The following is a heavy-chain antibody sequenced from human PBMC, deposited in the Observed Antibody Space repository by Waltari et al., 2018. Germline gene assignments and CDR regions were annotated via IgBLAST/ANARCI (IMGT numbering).Heavy chain of an antibody. CDR3: ARARGYSGYDYGTLDY. Sequence: QVQLVQSGAEVKKPGSSVKVSCKASGGTFSSYAISWVRQAPGQGLEWLGGINPIVGTANYAQKCQGRVTITADESTSTAYMELSSLRSEDTAVYYCARARGYSGYDYGTLDYWGQGTLVTVSS. D-gene: IGHD5-12*01. V-gene: IGHV1-69*13. CDR2: INPIVGTA. CDR1: GGTFSSYA. J-gene: IGHJ4*02.